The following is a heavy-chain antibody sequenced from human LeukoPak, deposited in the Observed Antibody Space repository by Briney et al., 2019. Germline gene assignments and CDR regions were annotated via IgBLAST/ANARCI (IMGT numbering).Heavy chain of an antibody. CDR1: GFTFSSYS. CDR3: AKAPNYDILTGYDY. J-gene: IGHJ4*02. Sequence: GGSLRLSCAASGFTFSSYSMNWVRQAPGKGLEGVSSISSSSSYIYYADSVKGRFTISRDNAKNSLYLQMNSLRAEDTALYYCAKAPNYDILTGYDYWGQGTLVTVSS. V-gene: IGHV3-21*04. CDR2: ISSSSSYI. D-gene: IGHD3-9*01.